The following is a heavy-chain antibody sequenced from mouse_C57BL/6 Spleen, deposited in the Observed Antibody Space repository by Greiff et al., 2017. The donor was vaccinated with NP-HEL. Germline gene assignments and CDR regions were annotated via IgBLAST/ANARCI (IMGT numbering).Heavy chain of an antibody. CDR1: GYSITSGYY. V-gene: IGHV3-6*01. J-gene: IGHJ2*01. D-gene: IGHD2-3*01. CDR2: ISYDGSN. Sequence: EVKLQESGPGLVKPSQSLSLTCSVTGYSITSGYYWNWIRQFPGNKLEWMGYISYDGSNNYNPSLKNRISITRDTSKNQFFLKLNSVTTEDTATYYCAREGYDGYYGFDYWGQGTTLTVSS. CDR3: AREGYDGYYGFDY.